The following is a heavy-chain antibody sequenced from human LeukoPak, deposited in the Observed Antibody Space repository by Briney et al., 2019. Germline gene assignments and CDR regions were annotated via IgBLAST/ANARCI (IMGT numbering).Heavy chain of an antibody. CDR3: AREWEQWLTGWFDP. D-gene: IGHD6-19*01. V-gene: IGHV3-66*01. Sequence: GGSLRLSCAASGFTVSSNYMSWVRQAPGKGLEWVSVIYIGGSTYYADSVKGRFTISRDNSKNTLYLQMNSLRAEDTAVYYCAREWEQWLTGWFDPWGQGTLVTVSS. CDR1: GFTVSSNY. CDR2: IYIGGST. J-gene: IGHJ5*02.